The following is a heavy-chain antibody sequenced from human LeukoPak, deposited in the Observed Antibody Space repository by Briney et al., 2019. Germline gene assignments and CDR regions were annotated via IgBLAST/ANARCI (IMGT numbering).Heavy chain of an antibody. Sequence: SETLSLTCTVSGCSISSSSHYWGWIRQPPGKGLEWIGSIYYSGSTYYNPSLKSRVTILVDTCKNQFFLTLKQLNAADTAVYYCARQGYYYDSSGYFFWFDPWGQGTLVTVSS. V-gene: IGHV4-39*01. D-gene: IGHD3-22*01. CDR1: GCSISSSSHY. CDR3: ARQGYYYDSSGYFFWFDP. CDR2: IYYSGST. J-gene: IGHJ5*02.